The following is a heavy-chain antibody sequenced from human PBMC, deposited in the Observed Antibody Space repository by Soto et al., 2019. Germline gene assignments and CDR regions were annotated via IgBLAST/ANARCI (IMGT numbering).Heavy chain of an antibody. CDR2: ISSSSSYT. CDR3: ARDLPDSSGFDWFDP. V-gene: IGHV3-11*05. Sequence: QVQLVESGGGLVKPGGSLRLSCAASGFTFSDYYMSWIRQAPGKGLEWVSYISSSSSYTNYADSVKGRFTISRDNAKNSLYLQMNSLRAEDTAVYYCARDLPDSSGFDWFDPWGQGTLVTVSS. CDR1: GFTFSDYY. D-gene: IGHD6-19*01. J-gene: IGHJ5*02.